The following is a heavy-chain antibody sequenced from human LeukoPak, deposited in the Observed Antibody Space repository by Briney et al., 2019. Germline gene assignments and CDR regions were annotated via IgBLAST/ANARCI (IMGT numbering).Heavy chain of an antibody. CDR3: AKSGLGSGWYLFDY. CDR2: ISSSSDCI. D-gene: IGHD6-19*01. V-gene: IGHV3-21*01. J-gene: IGHJ4*02. CDR1: GFTFDDYA. Sequence: GGSLRLSCAASGFTFDDYAMHWVRQAPGKGLEWVSSISSSSDCIYFADSVKGRFTISRDNSKNTLYLQMNSLRAEDTAVYYCAKSGLGSGWYLFDYWGQGTLVTVSS.